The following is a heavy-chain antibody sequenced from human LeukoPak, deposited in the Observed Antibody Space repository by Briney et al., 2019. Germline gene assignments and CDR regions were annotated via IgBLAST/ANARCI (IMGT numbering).Heavy chain of an antibody. CDR2: INHSGST. Sequence: SETLSLTCAVYGGSFSGYYWSWIRQPPGKGLEWIGEINHSGSTNYNPSLKSRVTISVDTSKNQFSLKLSSVTAGDTAVYYCARLCVYYDSSGYFGYWGQGTLVTVSS. V-gene: IGHV4-34*01. D-gene: IGHD3-22*01. CDR3: ARLCVYYDSSGYFGY. J-gene: IGHJ4*02. CDR1: GGSFSGYY.